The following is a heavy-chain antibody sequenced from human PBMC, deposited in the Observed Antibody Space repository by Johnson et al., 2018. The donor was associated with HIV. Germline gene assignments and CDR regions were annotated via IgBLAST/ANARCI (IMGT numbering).Heavy chain of an antibody. CDR2: INWNGGST. CDR3: ARSGLFVLVVYAPDVFDI. Sequence: VQLVESGGGVVRPGGSLRLSCAASGFTFDVYGLSWVRQAPGKGLEWVSGINWNGGSTDYADSVKGRFTISRDNAKNSLYLQMNSLRAEDTAVYYCARSGLFVLVVYAPDVFDIWGQGTMVTVSS. J-gene: IGHJ3*02. CDR1: GFTFDVYG. D-gene: IGHD2-8*02. V-gene: IGHV3-20*04.